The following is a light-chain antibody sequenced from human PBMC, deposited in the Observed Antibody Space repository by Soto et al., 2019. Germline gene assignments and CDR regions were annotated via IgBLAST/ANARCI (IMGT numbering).Light chain of an antibody. CDR3: QQYHKWPPHT. V-gene: IGKV3-15*01. J-gene: IGKJ4*01. CDR1: QSVSSN. Sequence: EIVMTQSPATLSVSPGERATISCRASQSVSSNLAWYQQKVGQAPRLLIYGASTRATGIPARFSGSGSGTEFALTISSLQSADFAVYYCQQYHKWPPHTFGGGTKVDI. CDR2: GAS.